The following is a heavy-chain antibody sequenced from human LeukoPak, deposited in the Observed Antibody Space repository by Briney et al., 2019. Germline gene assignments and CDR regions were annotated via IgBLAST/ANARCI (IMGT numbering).Heavy chain of an antibody. CDR3: AKDRVVRRMGMVWFDP. D-gene: IGHD3-10*01. V-gene: IGHV3-23*01. CDR1: GFTFSSYA. CDR2: ISGSGGST. Sequence: PGGSLRLSCAASGFTFSSYAMSWVRQAPGKGLEWVSAISGSGGSTYYADSVKGRFTISRDNSKNTLYLQMNSLRAEDTAVYYCAKDRVVRRMGMVWFDPRGQGTLVTVSS. J-gene: IGHJ5*02.